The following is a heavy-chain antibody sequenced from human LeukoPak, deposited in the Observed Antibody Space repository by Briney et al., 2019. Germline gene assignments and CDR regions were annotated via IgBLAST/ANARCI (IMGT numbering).Heavy chain of an antibody. CDR1: GFTVSSNA. D-gene: IGHD2-2*01. J-gene: IGHJ4*02. CDR2: ISGSGGST. CDR3: AKVVVPAVRGYFDY. V-gene: IGHV3-23*01. Sequence: GPSLRLSRAAAGFTVSSNAMGWARQAPGKGREWVSAISGSGGSTYYADSVKGRFTISRDNSKNTLYLQMNSLRAEDTAVYYCAKVVVPAVRGYFDYWGQGTLVTVSS.